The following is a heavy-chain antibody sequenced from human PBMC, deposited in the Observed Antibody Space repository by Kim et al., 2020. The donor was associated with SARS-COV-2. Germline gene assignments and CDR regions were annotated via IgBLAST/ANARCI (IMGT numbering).Heavy chain of an antibody. J-gene: IGHJ6*02. CDR1: GFTFSSYS. D-gene: IGHD2-15*01. Sequence: GGSLRLSCAASGFTFSSYSMNWVRQAPGKGLEWVSYISSSSSSTIYYADSVKGRFTISRDNAKNSLYLQMNSLRDEDTAVYYCARDDAVVALDYYYGMDVWGQGTTVTVSS. CDR3: ARDDAVVALDYYYGMDV. CDR2: ISSSSSSTI. V-gene: IGHV3-48*02.